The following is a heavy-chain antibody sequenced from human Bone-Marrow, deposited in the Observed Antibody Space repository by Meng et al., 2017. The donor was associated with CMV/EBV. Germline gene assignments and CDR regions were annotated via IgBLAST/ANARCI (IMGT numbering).Heavy chain of an antibody. J-gene: IGHJ6*02. Sequence: ASVKVSCKASGYTFTGYYMHWVRQAPGQGLEWMGWINPNSGGTIYAQKFQGRVTMTEDTSTDTAYMELSSLRSEDTAVYYCATDLGGGSKGHYYYYYGMDVWGQGTTVTVSS. CDR1: GYTFTGYY. V-gene: IGHV1-2*02. CDR3: ATDLGGGSKGHYYYYYGMDV. CDR2: INPNSGGT. D-gene: IGHD4-11*01.